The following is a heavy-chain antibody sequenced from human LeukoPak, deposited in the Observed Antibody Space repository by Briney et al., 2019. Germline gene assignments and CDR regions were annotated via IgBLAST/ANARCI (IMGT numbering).Heavy chain of an antibody. CDR1: GFIFNRHT. CDR2: VSSGSNHI. D-gene: IGHD6-6*01. Sequence: GGSLRLSCAASGFIFNRHTMSWVRQAPGKGLEWVSSVSSGSNHIYYADSVKGRFTISRDNAKNSLYLQMNSLRAEDTAVYYCARDLEYSSSSGFDYWGQGTLVTVSS. CDR3: ARDLEYSSSSGFDY. V-gene: IGHV3-21*01. J-gene: IGHJ4*02.